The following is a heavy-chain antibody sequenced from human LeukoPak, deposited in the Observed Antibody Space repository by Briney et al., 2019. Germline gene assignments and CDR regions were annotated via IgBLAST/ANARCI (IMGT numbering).Heavy chain of an antibody. CDR2: IYYSGST. D-gene: IGHD5-12*01. CDR1: GGSISSGGYY. J-gene: IGHJ3*02. Sequence: PSQTLSLTCTVSGGSISSGGYYWSWIRQHPGKGLEWIGYIYYSGSTYYNPSLKSRVTISVDTSKNQFSLKLSSVTVADTAVYYCARTNSGYDSPDAFDIWGQGAMVTVSS. CDR3: ARTNSGYDSPDAFDI. V-gene: IGHV4-31*03.